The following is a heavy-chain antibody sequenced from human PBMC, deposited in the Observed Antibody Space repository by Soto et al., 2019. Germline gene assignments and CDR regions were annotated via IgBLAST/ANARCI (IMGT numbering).Heavy chain of an antibody. CDR1: GYTFTSYG. CDR2: ISAYNGNT. D-gene: IGHD3-22*01. CDR3: ARDSDYYDSSGYLQH. J-gene: IGHJ1*01. V-gene: IGHV1-18*01. Sequence: ASVKVSCKASGYTFTSYGISWVRQAPGQGLEWMGWISAYNGNTNYAQKLQGRVTMTTDTSTSTAYMELRSLRSDDTAVYYCARDSDYYDSSGYLQHWGQGTLVIVSS.